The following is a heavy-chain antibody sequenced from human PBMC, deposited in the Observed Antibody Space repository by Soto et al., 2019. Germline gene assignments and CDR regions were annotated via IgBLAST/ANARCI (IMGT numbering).Heavy chain of an antibody. CDR3: ARGRYYSTEIDY. V-gene: IGHV1-2*04. J-gene: IGHJ4*02. D-gene: IGHD2-8*02. Sequence: ASVKLCCEASGDRFTGYYMHWVRQAPGQGLEWMGWINPNSGGTNYAQKFQGWVTMTRDTSISTAYMELSRLRSDDTAVYYCARGRYYSTEIDYWGQGTLVTVPQ. CDR2: INPNSGGT. CDR1: GDRFTGYY.